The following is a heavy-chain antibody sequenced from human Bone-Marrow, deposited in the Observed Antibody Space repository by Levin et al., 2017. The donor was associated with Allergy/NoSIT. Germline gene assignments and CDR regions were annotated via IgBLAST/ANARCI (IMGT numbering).Heavy chain of an antibody. CDR3: ARDRIAVDNLYYYYGMDV. V-gene: IGHV4-31*03. CDR2: IYYSGST. D-gene: IGHD2-21*01. J-gene: IGHJ6*02. CDR1: GGSISSGGYY. Sequence: SETLSLTCTVSGGSISSGGYYWSWIRQHPGKGLEWIGYIYYSGSTYYNPSLKSRVTISVDTSKNQFSLKLSSVTAADTAVYYCARDRIAVDNLYYYYGMDVWGQGTTVTVSS.